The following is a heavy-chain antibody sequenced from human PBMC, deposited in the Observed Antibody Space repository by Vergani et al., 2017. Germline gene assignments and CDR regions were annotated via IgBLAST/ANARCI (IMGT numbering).Heavy chain of an antibody. D-gene: IGHD6-13*01. V-gene: IGHV3-9*01. CDR3: ARAGYSSSWYIFDY. CDR1: GFTFDDYA. J-gene: IGHJ4*02. CDR2: ISWNSGSI. Sequence: EVQLVESGGGLVQPGRSLRLSCAASGFTFDDYAMHWVRQAPGKGLEWVSGISWNSGSIGYADSVKGRFTISRDNAKNSLYLQMNSLRAEDTAVYYCARAGYSSSWYIFDYWGQGTLVTVSS.